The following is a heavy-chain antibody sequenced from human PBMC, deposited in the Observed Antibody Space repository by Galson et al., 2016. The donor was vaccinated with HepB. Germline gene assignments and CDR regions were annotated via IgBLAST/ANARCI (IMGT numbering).Heavy chain of an antibody. V-gene: IGHV3-23*01. D-gene: IGHD4-17*01. Sequence: SLRLSCAASGFTFSTYDMSWVRLAPGKGLEWVSAFISNGDSTYYADSVRGRFTISGDSSKNTLYLQMNSLRVDDTAVYYCARWGPYGDLDYWGQGTRVTVSS. CDR2: FISNGDST. CDR3: ARWGPYGDLDY. J-gene: IGHJ4*02. CDR1: GFTFSTYD.